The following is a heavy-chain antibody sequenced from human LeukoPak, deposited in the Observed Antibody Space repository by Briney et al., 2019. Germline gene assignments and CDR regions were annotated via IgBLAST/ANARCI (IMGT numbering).Heavy chain of an antibody. CDR3: ARDPGYNYGFDY. Sequence: GGSLRLSCAASGFTFSSYGMSWVRQAPGKGLEWVSAISGSGGSTYYADPVKGRFTISRDNSKNSLYLQMNSLRAEDTAVYYCARDPGYNYGFDYWGQGTLVTVSS. V-gene: IGHV3-23*01. CDR2: ISGSGGST. D-gene: IGHD5-18*01. CDR1: GFTFSSYG. J-gene: IGHJ4*02.